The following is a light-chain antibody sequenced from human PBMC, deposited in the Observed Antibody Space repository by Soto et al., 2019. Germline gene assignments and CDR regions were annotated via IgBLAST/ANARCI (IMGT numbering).Light chain of an antibody. J-gene: IGKJ1*01. CDR2: GVS. V-gene: IGKV3-15*01. Sequence: EIVMTQSPATLSVSPGERATLSCRASQSVSSNLAWYQQKPGQAPRLLIYGVSTRATGIPARFSGSGSGTEFTLTISSLQSEDFAVYYCQQHNNWPPTFGQGTKVEIK. CDR1: QSVSSN. CDR3: QQHNNWPPT.